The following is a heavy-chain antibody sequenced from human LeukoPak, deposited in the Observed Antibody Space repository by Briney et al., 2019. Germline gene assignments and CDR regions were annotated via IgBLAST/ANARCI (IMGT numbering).Heavy chain of an antibody. CDR1: GFTFEDHG. D-gene: IGHD3-9*01. Sequence: GGSLRLSCAASGFTFEDHGMHWVRQVPGKGLEWVSGISWNSGSIGYADSVKGRFTISRDNAKNSLYLQMNSLRTEDTALYYCAKDLVLRYFDWPRDTFDIWGQGTMVTVSS. J-gene: IGHJ3*02. CDR3: AKDLVLRYFDWPRDTFDI. CDR2: ISWNSGSI. V-gene: IGHV3-9*01.